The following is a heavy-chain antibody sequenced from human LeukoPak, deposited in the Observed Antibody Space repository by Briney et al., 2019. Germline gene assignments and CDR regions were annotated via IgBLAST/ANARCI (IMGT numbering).Heavy chain of an antibody. CDR2: INHNGNVN. V-gene: IGHV3-7*03. CDR1: GFTFSSYW. CDR3: ARGGGLDV. Sequence: GGSLRLSCAASGFTFSSYWMNWARQAPGKGLEWAASINHNGNVNYYVDSVKGRFTISRDNAKNSLYLQMSNLRAEDTAVYFCARGGGLDVWGQGATITVSS. J-gene: IGHJ6*02. D-gene: IGHD3-16*01.